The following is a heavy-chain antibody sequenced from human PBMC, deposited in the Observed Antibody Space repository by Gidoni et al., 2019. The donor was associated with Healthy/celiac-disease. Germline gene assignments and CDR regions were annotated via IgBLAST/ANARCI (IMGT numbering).Heavy chain of an antibody. V-gene: IGHV1-69*01. CDR1: VGTFSSYA. J-gene: IGHJ6*02. Sequence: QVHVVQSGAVVHQLGSSVKVSCKASVGTFSSYAISWVRQAPGQGLEWMGGSIPIFGTANYAQKFQGRVTITADESTSTAYMELSSLRSEDTAVYYCARNGPYDSKGMDVWGQGTTVTVSS. CDR3: ARNGPYDSKGMDV. CDR2: SIPIFGTA. D-gene: IGHD3-22*01.